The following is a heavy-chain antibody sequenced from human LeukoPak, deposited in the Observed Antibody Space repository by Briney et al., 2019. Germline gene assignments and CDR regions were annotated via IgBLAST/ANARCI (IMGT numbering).Heavy chain of an antibody. V-gene: IGHV4-30-4*01. CDR3: ARDRGAGTIFGPVQLATRRGSMDV. CDR1: GGSISSGDYY. CDR2: IYYSGST. Sequence: SQTLSLTCTVSGGSISSGDYYWSWIRQPPGKGLEWIGYIYYSGSTYYNPSLKSRVTISVDTSKNQFSLKLSSVTAADTAVYYCARDRGAGTIFGPVQLATRRGSMDVWGQGTTVTVSS. J-gene: IGHJ6*02. D-gene: IGHD3-3*01.